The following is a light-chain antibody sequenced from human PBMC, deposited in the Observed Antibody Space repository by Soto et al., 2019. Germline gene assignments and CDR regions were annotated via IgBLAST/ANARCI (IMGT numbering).Light chain of an antibody. V-gene: IGKV1-5*03. CDR1: QTISSW. CDR2: KAS. CDR3: QQYNSYSLWT. Sequence: GDIVTITCRASQTISSWLAWYQQKPGKAPKLLIYKASSLESGVPSRFSGSGSGTELTLTISSLQPDDFATYYCQQYNSYSLWTFGQGTKVDI. J-gene: IGKJ1*01.